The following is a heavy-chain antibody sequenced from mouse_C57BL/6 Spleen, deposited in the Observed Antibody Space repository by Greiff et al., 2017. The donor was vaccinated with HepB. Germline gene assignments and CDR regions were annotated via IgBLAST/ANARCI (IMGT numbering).Heavy chain of an antibody. D-gene: IGHD1-1*01. V-gene: IGHV1-53*01. Sequence: QVQLQQPGTELVKPGASVKLSCKASGYTFPSYWMHWVKQRPGQGLEWIGIITPSNGGTNYNEKFKSKATLTVDKDSSTASMQLSSLTSADAAVYDCARAYGSSNGLAYWGKGTMVTVA. CDR2: ITPSNGGT. CDR3: ARAYGSSNGLAY. J-gene: IGHJ3*01. CDR1: GYTFPSYW.